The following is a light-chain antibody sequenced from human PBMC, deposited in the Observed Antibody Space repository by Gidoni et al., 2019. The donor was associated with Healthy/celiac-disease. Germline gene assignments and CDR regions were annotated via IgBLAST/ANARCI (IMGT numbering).Light chain of an antibody. J-gene: IGKJ1*01. CDR1: QSVSSSY. V-gene: IGKV3-20*01. CDR2: GAS. Sequence: EIVLTQSPGTLSLSPGERATLSCRASQSVSSSYLAWYQQKPGQAPRLLIYGASSRATGIPDRFSGSGSGTDFTLTISRLEPEEFAVYYCQQYGSSPPTTFGQXTKVEIK. CDR3: QQYGSSPPTT.